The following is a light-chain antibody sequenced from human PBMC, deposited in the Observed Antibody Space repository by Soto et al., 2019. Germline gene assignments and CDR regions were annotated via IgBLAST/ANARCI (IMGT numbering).Light chain of an antibody. CDR1: QSVTSTY. V-gene: IGKV3D-20*02. CDR2: GAS. Sequence: EIVLTQSPGTLSLSPGERATLSCRASQSVTSTYLAWYQQKPGQAPRLLIYGASTRVTGIPDRFSGSGSGTDFTLTISSLEPEDFAVYYCKQRSNWPRTFGQGTKVDIK. CDR3: KQRSNWPRT. J-gene: IGKJ1*01.